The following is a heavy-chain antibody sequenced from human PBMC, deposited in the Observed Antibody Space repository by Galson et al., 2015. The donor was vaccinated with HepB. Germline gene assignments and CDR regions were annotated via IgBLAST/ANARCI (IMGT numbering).Heavy chain of an antibody. V-gene: IGHV3-33*01. CDR1: GFTFTTYG. D-gene: IGHD3-22*01. J-gene: IGHJ4*02. CDR2: IWYDGSEK. Sequence: SLRLSCAASGFTFTTYGTHWVRQAPGKGLEWVAVIWYDGSEKYYVDSVKGRFTISRDNSKNTVYLQMNSLRAEDTAVYYCARDSVEVVGTLDYWGQGTLVTVSS. CDR3: ARDSVEVVGTLDY.